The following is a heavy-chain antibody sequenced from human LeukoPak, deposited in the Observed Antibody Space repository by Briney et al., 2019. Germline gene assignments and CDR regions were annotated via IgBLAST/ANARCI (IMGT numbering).Heavy chain of an antibody. V-gene: IGHV4-4*07. CDR3: ARDGYFDWLLGTHAFDI. CDR1: GGSISGYY. D-gene: IGHD3-9*01. Sequence: SETLSLTCTVSGGSISGYYWSWIRQPAGKGLERIGRIYTSGSTNYNPSLKSRVTMSVDTSKNQFSLKLSSVTAADTAVYYCARDGYFDWLLGTHAFDIWGQGTMVTISS. J-gene: IGHJ3*02. CDR2: IYTSGST.